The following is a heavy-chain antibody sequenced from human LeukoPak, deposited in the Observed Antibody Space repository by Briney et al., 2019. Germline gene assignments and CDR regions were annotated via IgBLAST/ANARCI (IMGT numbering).Heavy chain of an antibody. CDR2: MSGSGGRT. Sequence: GGSLRLSCAVSGITLSNYGMSWVRQAPGKGLEWVAGMSGSGGRTNYADSVKGRFTISRDNPKNTLYLQMNNLRAEDTAVYFCAKRGVVIRVILVGFHKEAYYFDSWDQGALVTVSS. J-gene: IGHJ4*02. V-gene: IGHV3-23*01. CDR3: AKRGVVIRVILVGFHKEAYYFDS. CDR1: GITLSNYG. D-gene: IGHD3-22*01.